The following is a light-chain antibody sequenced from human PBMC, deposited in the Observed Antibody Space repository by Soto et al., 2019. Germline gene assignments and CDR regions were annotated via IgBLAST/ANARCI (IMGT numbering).Light chain of an antibody. V-gene: IGKV1-6*01. CDR1: QAIRDD. Sequence: AIQMTQSPSSLSASVGDRVSITCRASQAIRDDLGWYQKKPGKAPKLLIFAASRLERGVPSRFSGSGSGTDFTLTISSLQSEDFATYYCLQYHSSWTFGQGTKVDI. CDR3: LQYHSSWT. J-gene: IGKJ1*01. CDR2: AAS.